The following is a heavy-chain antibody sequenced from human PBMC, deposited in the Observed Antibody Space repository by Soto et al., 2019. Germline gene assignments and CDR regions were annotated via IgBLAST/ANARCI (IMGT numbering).Heavy chain of an antibody. D-gene: IGHD6-19*01. V-gene: IGHV1-18*01. CDR3: ARNSRWIAVAGTGQNWFDS. Sequence: ASVKVSCKASGYTFTSYGISWVRQAPGQGLEWMGWISAYNGNTNYAQKLQGRVTMTTDTSTSTAYMELRSLRSDDTAVYYCARNSRWIAVAGTGQNWFDSWGQGTLVTVSS. CDR1: GYTFTSYG. CDR2: ISAYNGNT. J-gene: IGHJ5*01.